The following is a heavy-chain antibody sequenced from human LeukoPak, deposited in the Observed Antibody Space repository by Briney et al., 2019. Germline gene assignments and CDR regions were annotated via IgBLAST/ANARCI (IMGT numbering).Heavy chain of an antibody. CDR1: GDSISSSTYY. V-gene: IGHV4-39*01. D-gene: IGHD1-14*01. CDR3: AKHDPEPRPPDY. CDR2: IYYSGST. J-gene: IGHJ4*02. Sequence: SETLSLTCTVSGDSISSSTYYWGGIRQSPGKGLEWLGSIYYSGSTYYNPSLKSRVTISVDTSKNQFSLKLSSVTAADTAMYYCAKHDPEPRPPDYWGQGTLVTVSS.